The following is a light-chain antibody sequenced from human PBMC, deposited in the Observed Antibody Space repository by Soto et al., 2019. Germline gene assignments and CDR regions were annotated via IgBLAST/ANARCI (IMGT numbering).Light chain of an antibody. Sequence: QGSRTQPPYASGSPGQSFTISCTGTSSAVGGYDYVSWYQQHPGKAPNLMIYEVTIRPSGVSDRFSGSKYGNTASLTVSGLQAEDEADYYCSSYTAGNPSYVFGTGTKVTVL. V-gene: IGLV2-8*01. CDR3: SSYTAGNPSYV. CDR2: EVT. CDR1: SSAVGGYDY. J-gene: IGLJ1*01.